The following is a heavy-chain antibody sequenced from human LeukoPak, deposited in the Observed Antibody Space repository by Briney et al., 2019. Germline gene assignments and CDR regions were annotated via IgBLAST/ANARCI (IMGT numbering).Heavy chain of an antibody. D-gene: IGHD3-3*01. CDR1: GFTFSNYW. Sequence: GGTLRLSCAASGFTFSNYWVSWVRQAAGKGREGVANIKQDGSEKYYVDSVKGRFSISRDNVRNALYLQMNSLRAGDTALYYCARGDFWSGDYTDAFDVWGQGTMVTVSS. V-gene: IGHV3-7*04. CDR2: IKQDGSEK. CDR3: ARGDFWSGDYTDAFDV. J-gene: IGHJ3*01.